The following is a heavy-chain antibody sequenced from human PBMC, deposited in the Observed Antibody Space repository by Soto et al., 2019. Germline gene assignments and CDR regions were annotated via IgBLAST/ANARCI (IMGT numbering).Heavy chain of an antibody. J-gene: IGHJ4*02. D-gene: IGHD1-26*01. V-gene: IGHV3-15*05. CDR2: VKSKTDGGTT. CDR1: GFTFSNAW. CDR3: TTDDPINSF. Sequence: PGGSLRLSCAASGFTFSNAWMSWVRQAPGKGLEWIGRVKSKTDGGTTDFAAPVKGRFTISRDDSKNTLSLQMNSLKTEDTAMYYCTTDDPINSFWGQGTLVTVSS.